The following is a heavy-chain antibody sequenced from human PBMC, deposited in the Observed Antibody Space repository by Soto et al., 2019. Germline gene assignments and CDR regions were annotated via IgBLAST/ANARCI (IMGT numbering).Heavy chain of an antibody. CDR2: ISAYNGNT. CDR3: ARVDIVLVPAASPDGMDV. D-gene: IGHD2-2*01. J-gene: IGHJ6*02. V-gene: IGHV1-18*01. Sequence: QVQLVQSGAEVKKPGASVTVSCKASGYTFTSYGISWVRQAPGQGLEWMGWISAYNGNTNYAQKLQGRVTMTTDTSPSTAYMELRSLRADDTAVYYCARVDIVLVPAASPDGMDVWGQGTTVTVSS. CDR1: GYTFTSYG.